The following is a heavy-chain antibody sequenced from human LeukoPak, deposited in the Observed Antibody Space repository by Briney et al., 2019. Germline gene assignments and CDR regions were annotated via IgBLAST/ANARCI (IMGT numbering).Heavy chain of an antibody. V-gene: IGHV1-69*02. D-gene: IGHD4-17*01. CDR1: GGTFSSYT. Sequence: SVKVSCKASGGTFSSYTISWVRQAPGQGPEWMGRIIPILGIANYAQKFQGRVTITADKSTSTAYMELSSLRSEDTAVYYCARGTRDYYSRGLNWFDPWGQGTLVTVSS. CDR2: IIPILGIA. CDR3: ARGTRDYYSRGLNWFDP. J-gene: IGHJ5*02.